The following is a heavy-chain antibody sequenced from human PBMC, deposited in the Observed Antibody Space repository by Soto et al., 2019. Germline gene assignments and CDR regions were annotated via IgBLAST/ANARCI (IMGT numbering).Heavy chain of an antibody. CDR3: ARDPGQDEAMDY. CDR1: GFTFSSFG. V-gene: IGHV3-33*01. Sequence: QVQVVESGGGVVQPGRSLRLSCAASGFTFSSFGMHWVRQAPGKGLVWVAVIWHDGKNKYYADSAKGRFTISRDNSKNTQYLQMNSMRAEDTAVYYCARDPGQDEAMDYWGQGTLVTVSS. CDR2: IWHDGKNK. J-gene: IGHJ4*02.